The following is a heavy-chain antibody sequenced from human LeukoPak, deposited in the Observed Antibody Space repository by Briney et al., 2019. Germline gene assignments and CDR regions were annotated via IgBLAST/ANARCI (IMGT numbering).Heavy chain of an antibody. Sequence: GGSLRLSCAASGFTFSSFGMHWVRQAPGKGLEWVALIRYDGSNKYYADSVKGRFTISRDNSKNTLYRQVNSLRAEDTAMYYCAKDLGYSYGYVDYWGQGALVTVSS. J-gene: IGHJ4*02. CDR3: AKDLGYSYGYVDY. CDR1: GFTFSSFG. CDR2: IRYDGSNK. D-gene: IGHD5-18*01. V-gene: IGHV3-30*02.